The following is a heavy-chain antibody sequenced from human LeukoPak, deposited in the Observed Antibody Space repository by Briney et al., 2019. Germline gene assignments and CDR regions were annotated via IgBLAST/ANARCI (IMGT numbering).Heavy chain of an antibody. V-gene: IGHV1-69*05. CDR3: ARLGPWYYDHENYSMDV. D-gene: IGHD3-3*01. J-gene: IGHJ6*03. Sequence: SVKVSCKASGGTFSSYAISWVRQAPGQGLEWMGGIIPIFGTANYAQKFQGRVTITTDESTSTAYMELSSLRSEDTAVYYCARLGPWYYDHENYSMDVWGKGTTVTVSS. CDR2: IIPIFGTA. CDR1: GGTFSSYA.